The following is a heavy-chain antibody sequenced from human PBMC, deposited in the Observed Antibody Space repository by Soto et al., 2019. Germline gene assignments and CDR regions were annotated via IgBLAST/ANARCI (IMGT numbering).Heavy chain of an antibody. CDR2: IIPIFGTA. CDR3: ASSYDSSGKDFDY. CDR1: GGTFSSYA. Sequence: SVKVSCKASGGTFSSYAISWVRQAPGQGLEWMGGIIPIFGTANYAQKFQGRVTITADESTSTAYMGLSSLRSEDTAVYYCASSYDSSGKDFDYWGQGTLVTVSS. J-gene: IGHJ4*02. V-gene: IGHV1-69*13. D-gene: IGHD3-22*01.